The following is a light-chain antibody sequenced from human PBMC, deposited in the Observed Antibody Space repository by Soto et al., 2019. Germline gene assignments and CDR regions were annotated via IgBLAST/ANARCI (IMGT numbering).Light chain of an antibody. Sequence: QSALTQPASVSGSPGQSITISCTGTSSDGGGYKFVSWYQQHPGKAPKLIISDVSSRPSGVSNRFSGSKSGNTASLTISGLQAEDEADYYCSSYTSSSTGVVFGGGTKLTVL. J-gene: IGLJ2*01. CDR1: SSDGGGYKF. CDR3: SSYTSSSTGVV. V-gene: IGLV2-14*01. CDR2: DVS.